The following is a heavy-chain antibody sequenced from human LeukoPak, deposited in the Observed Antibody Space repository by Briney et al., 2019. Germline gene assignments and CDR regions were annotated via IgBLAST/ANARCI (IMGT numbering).Heavy chain of an antibody. CDR1: GFTFTSYW. J-gene: IGHJ4*02. V-gene: IGHV3-74*01. Sequence: GGSLRLSCAASGFTFTSYWMHWVRQAPGKGLVWISRINSDRSSTSYADSVKGRFTISRDNAKNTLYLQMNSLRSEDTAVYYCASGYRYFDYWGQGTLVTVSS. D-gene: IGHD2-2*03. CDR2: INSDRSST. CDR3: ASGYRYFDY.